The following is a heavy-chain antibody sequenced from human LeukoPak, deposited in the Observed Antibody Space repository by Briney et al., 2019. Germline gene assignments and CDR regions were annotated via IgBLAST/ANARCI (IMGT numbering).Heavy chain of an antibody. Sequence: GGSLRLSCAGSGFTFSNFAVNWVRQAPGQGLEWVSIIIGSGDTTHYTDSVKGRFTISRDNSKNTLYLQMNSLRAEDTAFYYCAKVWGPSGGYYGGSEDYWGQGTLVTVSS. D-gene: IGHD1-26*01. J-gene: IGHJ4*02. CDR2: IIGSGDTT. CDR3: AKVWGPSGGYYGGSEDY. CDR1: GFTFSNFA. V-gene: IGHV3-23*01.